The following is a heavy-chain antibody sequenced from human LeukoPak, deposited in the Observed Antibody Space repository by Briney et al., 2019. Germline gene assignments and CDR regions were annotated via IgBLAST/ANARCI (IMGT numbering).Heavy chain of an antibody. D-gene: IGHD1-14*01. CDR3: ARDQTNPYYYYGMDV. CDR2: ISAYNGNT. Sequence: GASVNVSCTASGYTFTSYGISWVRQAPGQGLEWMGWISAYNGNTNYAQKLQGRVTMTTDTSTSTAYMELRSLRSDDTAVYYCARDQTNPYYYYGMDVWGQGTTVTVSS. CDR1: GYTFTSYG. J-gene: IGHJ6*02. V-gene: IGHV1-18*01.